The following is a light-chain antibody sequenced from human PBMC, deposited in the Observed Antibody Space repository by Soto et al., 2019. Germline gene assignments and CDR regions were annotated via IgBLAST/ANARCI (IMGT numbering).Light chain of an antibody. CDR2: EVI. V-gene: IGLV2-14*01. CDR1: SSDVGGYNY. Sequence: QSALTQPASVSGSPGQSITISCTGSSSDVGGYNYVSWYQQNPGKAPKLMIYEVINRPSGVSSRFSGSKSGNTASLTISGLQGEGEADYHRRSYTSSDTPLVFGGGTKPALL. J-gene: IGLJ3*02. CDR3: RSYTSSDTPLV.